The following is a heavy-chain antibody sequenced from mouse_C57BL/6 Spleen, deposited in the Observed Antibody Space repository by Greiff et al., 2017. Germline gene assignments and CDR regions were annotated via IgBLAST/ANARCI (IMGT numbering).Heavy chain of an antibody. CDR1: GYTFTSYW. J-gene: IGHJ2*01. CDR2: IYPSDSET. CDR3: ARSDDYDFDY. D-gene: IGHD2-4*01. V-gene: IGHV1-61*01. Sequence: VQLQQPGAELVRPGSSVKLSCKASGYTFTSYWMDWVKQRPGQGLEWIGNIYPSDSETHYNQKFKDKATLTVDKSSSTAYMQLSSLTSEDSAVYYCARSDDYDFDYWGQGTTLTVSS.